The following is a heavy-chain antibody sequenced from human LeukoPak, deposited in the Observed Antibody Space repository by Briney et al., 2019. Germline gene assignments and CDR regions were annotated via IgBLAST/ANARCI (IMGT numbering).Heavy chain of an antibody. J-gene: IGHJ4*02. CDR3: AKDQSYGFDY. D-gene: IGHD3-10*01. V-gene: IGHV3-66*02. CDR1: GFTVSNHY. CDR2: IYSGGST. Sequence: GGSLRLSCAASGFTVSNHYMSRVRQAPGKGLEWVSVIYSGGSTYYADSVKGRFTISRDNSKNTLYLQMNSLRAEDTAVYYCAKDQSYGFDYWGQGTLVTVSS.